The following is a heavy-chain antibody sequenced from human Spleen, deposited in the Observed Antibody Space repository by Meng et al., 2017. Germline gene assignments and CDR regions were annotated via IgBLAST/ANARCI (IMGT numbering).Heavy chain of an antibody. D-gene: IGHD4-17*01. J-gene: IGHJ5*02. CDR2: INPNSGAT. CDR1: GNIFTAHY. Sequence: QGQLVQPGAEVKKPGASVNVSCQASGNIFTAHYVHWVRQAPGEGLEWMGRINPNSGATNYAQKFQGRVTMSRDTSISTVYMELSRLRSVDTAVYCCAGDYGDFLEFDPWGQGTLVTVSS. CDR3: AGDYGDFLEFDP. V-gene: IGHV1-2*06.